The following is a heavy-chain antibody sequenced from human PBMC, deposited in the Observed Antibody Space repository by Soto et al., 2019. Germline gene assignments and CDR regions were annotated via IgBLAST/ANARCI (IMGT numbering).Heavy chain of an antibody. Sequence: GGSLRLSCAASGFTFSSYDMHWVRQATGKGLEWVSAIGTAGDTYYPGSVKGRFTISRENAKNSLYLQMNSLRAGDTAVYYCARSYYDSSGYNFDYWGQGTLVTVSS. J-gene: IGHJ4*02. CDR3: ARSYYDSSGYNFDY. CDR2: IGTAGDT. V-gene: IGHV3-13*04. CDR1: GFTFSSYD. D-gene: IGHD3-22*01.